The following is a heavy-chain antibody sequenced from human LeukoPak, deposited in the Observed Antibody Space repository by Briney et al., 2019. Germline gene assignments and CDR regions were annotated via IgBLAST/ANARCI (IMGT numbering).Heavy chain of an antibody. D-gene: IGHD6-25*01. V-gene: IGHV3-30-3*01. CDR1: GFTFRSYA. CDR3: AREGYSSANFDY. CDR2: ISYDGSNK. J-gene: IGHJ4*02. Sequence: GGSLRLSCAASGFTFRSYAMHWVRQAPGKGLEWVAVISYDGSNKYYADSVKGRFTISRDNSKNTLYLQMNSLRAEDTAVYYCAREGYSSANFDYWGQGTLVTVSS.